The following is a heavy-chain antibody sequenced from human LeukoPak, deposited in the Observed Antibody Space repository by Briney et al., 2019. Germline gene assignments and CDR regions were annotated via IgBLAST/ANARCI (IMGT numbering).Heavy chain of an antibody. Sequence: GGSLRLSCAASGFTFSDYYMSWIRQAPGKGLEWVSYISSSSSYTNCADSVKGRFTISRDNAKKSLYLQMNSLRAEDTAVYYCATHFWSGYSAFDYWGQGTLV. V-gene: IGHV3-11*06. CDR2: ISSSSSYT. D-gene: IGHD3-3*02. CDR1: GFTFSDYY. CDR3: ATHFWSGYSAFDY. J-gene: IGHJ4*02.